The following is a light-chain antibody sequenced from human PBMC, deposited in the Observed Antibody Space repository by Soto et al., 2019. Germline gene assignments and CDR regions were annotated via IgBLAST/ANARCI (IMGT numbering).Light chain of an antibody. Sequence: GDRVTITCRASQSIGDSLAWYQQKPGKAPKLLIYDVSSLESGVPSRFSGSGSGKEFTLAISSLQPDDFATYYCQQYNSYPWTFGQGTKVDIK. CDR2: DVS. V-gene: IGKV1-5*01. J-gene: IGKJ1*01. CDR3: QQYNSYPWT. CDR1: QSIGDS.